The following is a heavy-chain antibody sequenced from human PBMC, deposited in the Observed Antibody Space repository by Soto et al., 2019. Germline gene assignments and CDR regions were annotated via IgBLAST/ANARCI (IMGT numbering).Heavy chain of an antibody. CDR2: IYYSGST. CDR1: GGSISSADYY. D-gene: IGHD1-7*01. J-gene: IGHJ4*02. V-gene: IGHV4-31*03. CDR3: ATAGDNWHFRYFDY. Sequence: QVQLQESGPGLVKPSQTLSLTCTVYGGSISSADYYWSWIRQHTGKGLEWIGYIYYSGSTYYNPSLKSRVTISIDTSKNQFSLKLSSVTAADTAVYYCATAGDNWHFRYFDYWGQVTLVTFSS.